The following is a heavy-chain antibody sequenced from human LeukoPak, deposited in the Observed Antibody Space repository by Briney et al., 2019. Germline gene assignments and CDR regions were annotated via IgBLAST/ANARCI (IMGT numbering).Heavy chain of an antibody. CDR1: GGTFSSYA. CDR3: ARDGDYYDSSGYTIDAFDI. Sequence: SVEVSCKASGGTFSSYAISWVRQAPGQGLEWMGGIIPIFGTANYAQKFQGRVTITTDESTSTAYMELSSLRSEDTAAYYCARDGDYYDSSGYTIDAFDIWGQGTMVTVSS. CDR2: IIPIFGTA. D-gene: IGHD3-22*01. V-gene: IGHV1-69*05. J-gene: IGHJ3*02.